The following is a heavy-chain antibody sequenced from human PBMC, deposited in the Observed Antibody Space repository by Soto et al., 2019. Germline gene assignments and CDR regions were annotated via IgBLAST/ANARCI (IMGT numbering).Heavy chain of an antibody. CDR3: AKRGSLYNQTLSPPEDY. V-gene: IGHV3-23*01. CDR2: ISGSGGST. CDR1: GFTFSSYA. J-gene: IGHJ4*02. Sequence: GGSLRLSCAASGFTFSSYAMSWVRQAPGKGLEWVSAISGSGGSTYYADSVKGRFTISRDNSKNTLYLQMNSLRAEDTAVYYCAKRGSLYNQTLSPPEDYWGQGTLVTVSS. D-gene: IGHD1-20*01.